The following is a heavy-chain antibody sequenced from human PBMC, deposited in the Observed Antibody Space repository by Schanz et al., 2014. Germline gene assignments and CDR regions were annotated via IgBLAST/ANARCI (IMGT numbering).Heavy chain of an antibody. V-gene: IGHV1-18*04. Sequence: QVQLVQSGPEVKKPGASVRLSCKASGYNFNRHDISWVRQAPGQGLEWMGWISGYNGKTIYLDNREDRISMPTDTATSTAYMELRNLRSADTALYFCARDEGRDGYNLAFDVWGQGTLVTVSS. CDR1: GYNFNRHD. CDR3: ARDEGRDGYNLAFDV. J-gene: IGHJ3*01. D-gene: IGHD5-12*01. CDR2: ISGYNGKT.